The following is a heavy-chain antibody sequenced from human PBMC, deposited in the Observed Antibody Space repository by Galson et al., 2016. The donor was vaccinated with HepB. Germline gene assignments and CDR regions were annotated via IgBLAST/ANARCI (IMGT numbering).Heavy chain of an antibody. V-gene: IGHV5-51*01. CDR1: GYSFTSYW. CDR3: ARHLLGEFGVELLPFDY. D-gene: IGHD3-3*01. J-gene: IGHJ4*02. Sequence: QSGAEVKKPGESLKISCKGSGYSFTSYWIGWVRQRPGKGLELMGIIYPRDSDTRYSPSFQGQVTISADKSISTAYLQWSSLKASDTAMYYCARHLLGEFGVELLPFDYWGQGTLVTVSS. CDR2: IYPRDSDT.